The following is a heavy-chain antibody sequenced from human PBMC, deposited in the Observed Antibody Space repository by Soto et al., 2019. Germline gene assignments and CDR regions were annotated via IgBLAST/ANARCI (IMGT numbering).Heavy chain of an antibody. CDR3: ARDSIAARRPYYYYYGMDL. CDR2: IYYSGST. V-gene: IGHV4-30-4*02. Sequence: SETLSLTCTVSGGSISSGDYYWSWIRQPPGKGLEWIGYIYYSGSTYYNPSLKSRVTISVDTSKNQFSLKLSSVTAADTAVYYCARDSIAARRPYYYYYGMDLWGQGSTVTVSS. CDR1: GGSISSGDYY. D-gene: IGHD6-6*01. J-gene: IGHJ6*02.